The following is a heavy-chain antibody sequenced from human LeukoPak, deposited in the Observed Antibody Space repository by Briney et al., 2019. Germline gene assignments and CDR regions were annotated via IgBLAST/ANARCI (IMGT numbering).Heavy chain of an antibody. Sequence: GGSLRLSCAASGFTFSSYSMNWVRQAPGKELEWVSYISSSSSTIYYADSVKGRFTISRDNAKSSLYLQMNSLRAEDTAVYYCARPSSQPTPRGYSGYDSWGQGTLVTVSS. J-gene: IGHJ5*02. D-gene: IGHD5-12*01. CDR2: ISSSSSTI. CDR3: ARPSSQPTPRGYSGYDS. V-gene: IGHV3-48*01. CDR1: GFTFSSYS.